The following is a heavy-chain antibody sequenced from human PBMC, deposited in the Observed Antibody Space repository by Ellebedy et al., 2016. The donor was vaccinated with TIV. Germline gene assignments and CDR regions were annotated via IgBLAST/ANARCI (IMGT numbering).Heavy chain of an antibody. CDR1: GFTFSSYD. CDR2: ITKTGDTK. D-gene: IGHD3-10*01. CDR3: ARSATYFYYGSGIYLPYFDC. Sequence: GESLKISCSASGFTFSSYDISWVRQAPGKGLEWVSSITKTGDTKYYADSLNGRLTISRDNAKNSLFLQMNSLRVEDTAVYFCARSATYFYYGSGIYLPYFDCWGPGTLVTVSS. J-gene: IGHJ4*02. V-gene: IGHV3-48*03.